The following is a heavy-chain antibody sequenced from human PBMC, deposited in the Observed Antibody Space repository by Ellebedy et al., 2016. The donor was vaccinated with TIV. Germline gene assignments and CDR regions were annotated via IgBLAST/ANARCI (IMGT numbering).Heavy chain of an antibody. CDR3: ARDGAIAVAGNPADY. CDR1: GYSFTSYG. CDR2: ISAYNGNT. Sequence: GGSLRLSCKGSGYSFTSYGIGWVRQAPGQGLEWMGWISAYNGNTNYAQKLQGRVTMTTDTSTSTAYMELRSLRSDDTAVYYCARDGAIAVAGNPADYWGQGTLVTVSS. V-gene: IGHV1-18*01. D-gene: IGHD6-19*01. J-gene: IGHJ4*02.